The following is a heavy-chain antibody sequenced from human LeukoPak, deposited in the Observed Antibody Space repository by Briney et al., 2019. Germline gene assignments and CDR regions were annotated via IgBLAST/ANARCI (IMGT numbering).Heavy chain of an antibody. Sequence: GGSLRLSCAASGFTFSSYSMNWVRQAPGKGLEWVASIKPDGSDKYYVDSVKGRFTISRDNAENSLSLQMNSLSAEDTAVYYCARKPYSSDWYDWYFDLWGRGTLVTVSS. V-gene: IGHV3-7*03. CDR3: ARKPYSSDWYDWYFDL. CDR2: IKPDGSDK. CDR1: GFTFSSYS. D-gene: IGHD6-19*01. J-gene: IGHJ2*01.